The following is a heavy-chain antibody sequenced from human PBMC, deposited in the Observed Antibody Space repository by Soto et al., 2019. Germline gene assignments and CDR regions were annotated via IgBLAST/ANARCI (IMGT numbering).Heavy chain of an antibody. CDR2: INPDNGNT. CDR1: GYTFTRYS. J-gene: IGHJ5*02. Sequence: ASVKVSCKASGYTFTRYSMNWVRQAPGQRLEWMGWINPDNGNTKSSQKFQDRVIITRDTSASTAYMDLSSLRSADTAVYYCARGIATGQLDPWGQGTLVNVSS. CDR3: ARGIATGQLDP. V-gene: IGHV1-3*01. D-gene: IGHD2-15*01.